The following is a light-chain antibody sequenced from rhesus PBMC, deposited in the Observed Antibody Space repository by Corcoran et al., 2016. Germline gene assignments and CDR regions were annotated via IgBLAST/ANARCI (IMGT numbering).Light chain of an antibody. J-gene: IGKJ4*01. CDR2: YAS. CDR3: HQYNNIPLT. V-gene: IGKV1-66*01. Sequence: DIQMTQSPSSLSASVGDRVTITCRASQGINNYLSWYQQKPGKAPKPLIYYASHLETGVPSRFSGSGSGTDYTLTISSLQPEDIATDFCHQYNNIPLTFGGGTKVEIK. CDR1: QGINNY.